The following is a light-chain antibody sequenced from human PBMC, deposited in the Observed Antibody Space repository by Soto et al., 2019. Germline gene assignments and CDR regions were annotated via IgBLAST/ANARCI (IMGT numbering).Light chain of an antibody. CDR1: SSNIGNNY. J-gene: IGLJ1*01. Sequence: QSVLTQPPSVSAAPGQKVTISCSGSSSNIGNNYVSWHQQLPGKAPKLMVFEVNNRPSGVSYRFSGSRSGNTASLTISGLQAEDEADYFCSSYSISTAYLFGTGTKVTVL. CDR2: EVN. V-gene: IGLV2-14*01. CDR3: SSYSISTAYL.